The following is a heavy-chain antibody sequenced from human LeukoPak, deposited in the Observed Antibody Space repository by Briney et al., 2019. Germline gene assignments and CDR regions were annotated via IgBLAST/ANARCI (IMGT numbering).Heavy chain of an antibody. D-gene: IGHD3-3*01. J-gene: IGHJ6*02. V-gene: IGHV4-30-2*01. CDR1: GGSISSGGYS. CDR3: ARVLTDYDFRSGFPNSNYYYGMDV. CDR2: IYHSGST. Sequence: SETLSLTCAVSGGSISSGGYSWSWIRQPPGKGLEWIGYIYHSGSTYYNPSLKSRVTISVDTSKNQFSLKLSSVTAADTAVYYCARVLTDYDFRSGFPNSNYYYGMDVWGQGTTVTVSS.